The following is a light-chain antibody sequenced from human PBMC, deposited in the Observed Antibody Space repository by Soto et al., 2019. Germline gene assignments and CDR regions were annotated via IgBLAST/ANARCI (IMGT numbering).Light chain of an antibody. J-gene: IGKJ1*01. CDR2: DAS. CDR3: QQYNSYSWT. CDR1: QSISSW. Sequence: DILMTQSPSTLSASVGDRVTITCRASQSISSWLAWYQQKPGKAPKLLIYDASSLESGVPSRFSGSGSGTEFTLTISSLQPDDFATYYCQQYNSYSWTFGQGTKLDIK. V-gene: IGKV1-5*01.